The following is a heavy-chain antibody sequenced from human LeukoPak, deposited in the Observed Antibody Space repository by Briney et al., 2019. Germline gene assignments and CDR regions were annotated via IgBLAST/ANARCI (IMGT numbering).Heavy chain of an antibody. Sequence: PGESLRLSCVASGFTVGSNYMSWVRQAPGKGLEWVSVIYSGGTTFYADSVKGRFTISRDNSKNTLYLHMNSLRAEDTAVYYCARSSTTGAAGLFDHWGQGTLVTVSS. D-gene: IGHD6-13*01. CDR2: IYSGGTT. J-gene: IGHJ4*02. CDR1: GFTVGSNY. V-gene: IGHV3-53*01. CDR3: ARSSTTGAAGLFDH.